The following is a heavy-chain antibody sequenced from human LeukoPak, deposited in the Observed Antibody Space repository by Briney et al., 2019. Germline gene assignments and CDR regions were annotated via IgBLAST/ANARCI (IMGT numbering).Heavy chain of an antibody. CDR3: ARWPAATSAYYYYYGMDV. CDR2: LFYRGST. D-gene: IGHD2-15*01. J-gene: IGHJ6*02. V-gene: IGHV4-59*01. CDR1: GGSISSYY. Sequence: SETLCLTCTVSGGSISSYYWSWIRQPPGKGRGWMGYLFYRGSTNYNPCLKSRVTISVDTSKNQFSLKQSSVTAADPAEYYCARWPAATSAYYYYYGMDVWGQGTTVTVSS.